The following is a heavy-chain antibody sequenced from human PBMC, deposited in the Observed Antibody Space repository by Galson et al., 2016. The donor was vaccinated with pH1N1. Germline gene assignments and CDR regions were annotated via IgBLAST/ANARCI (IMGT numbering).Heavy chain of an antibody. Sequence: SLRLPCAASGFTFSSYAMYWVRQAPGKGLEWVSAISGSGGTTHDADSVKGRFTISRDTSKNTLYLQMNSLRAEDTATYYCAKVTDVCTVTRCFPYGMHAWGQGTTVTVSS. CDR1: GFTFSSYA. J-gene: IGHJ6*02. V-gene: IGHV3-23*01. CDR2: ISGSGGTT. D-gene: IGHD2-2*01. CDR3: AKVTDVCTVTRCFPYGMHA.